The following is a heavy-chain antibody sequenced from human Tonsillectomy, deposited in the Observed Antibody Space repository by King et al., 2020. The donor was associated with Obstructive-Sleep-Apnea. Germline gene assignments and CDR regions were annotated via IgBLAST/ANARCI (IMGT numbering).Heavy chain of an antibody. D-gene: IGHD2-15*01. CDR2: ITWNSDNK. CDR1: GFTFEDFA. CDR3: AKARDPPRFCNEGRCPGHFDF. Sequence: VQLVESGGGLVQPGRSLRLSCAASGFTFEDFAMHWVRQAPGKGLEWVSSITWNSDNKAYADSVKGRFTISRDNAKNSLFLQMNRLRAEDTAFSYFAKARDPPRFCNEGRCPGHFDFWGQGTLVTVSS. J-gene: IGHJ4*02. V-gene: IGHV3-9*01.